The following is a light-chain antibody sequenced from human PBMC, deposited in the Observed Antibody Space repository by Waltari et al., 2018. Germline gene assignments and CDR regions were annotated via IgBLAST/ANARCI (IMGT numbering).Light chain of an antibody. CDR2: EDP. J-gene: IGLJ2*01. CDR3: SSTDNSDNHKVV. V-gene: IGLV3-10*01. Sequence: SYDLTQPPSVSVSPGQTAMITCSGDALPKKYAFWYQQKSGRAPVVVIYEDPKRPSGIPEGFSGSSSGTMATLTISGAQVEDEADYYCSSTDNSDNHKVVFGGGTKLTVL. CDR1: ALPKKY.